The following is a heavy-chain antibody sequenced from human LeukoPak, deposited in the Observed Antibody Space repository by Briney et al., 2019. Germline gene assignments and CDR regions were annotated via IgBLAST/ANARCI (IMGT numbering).Heavy chain of an antibody. CDR3: AREVRIQAANGVYFDY. D-gene: IGHD2-15*01. CDR2: IYYSGST. Sequence: SGTLSLTCTVSGGSISSGGYYWSWIRQHPGKGLEWIGYIYYSGSTYYNPSLKSRVTISVDTSKNQFSLKLSSVTAADTAVYYCAREVRIQAANGVYFDYWGQGTLVTVSS. V-gene: IGHV4-31*03. CDR1: GGSISSGGYY. J-gene: IGHJ4*02.